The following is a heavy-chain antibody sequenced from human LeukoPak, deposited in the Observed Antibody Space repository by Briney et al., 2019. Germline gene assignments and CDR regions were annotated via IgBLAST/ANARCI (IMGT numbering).Heavy chain of an antibody. CDR3: ARWATSFDL. CDR1: GFTFGNYW. D-gene: IGHD6-6*01. Sequence: GGSLRLSCAASGFTFGNYWMSWVRQAPGKGLEWVANIKQDGSDKYYVDSVAGRFTISRDNAKNSLYLQMNSLRAEDTAVYYCARWATSFDLWGQGTLVTVSS. J-gene: IGHJ4*02. CDR2: IKQDGSDK. V-gene: IGHV3-7*01.